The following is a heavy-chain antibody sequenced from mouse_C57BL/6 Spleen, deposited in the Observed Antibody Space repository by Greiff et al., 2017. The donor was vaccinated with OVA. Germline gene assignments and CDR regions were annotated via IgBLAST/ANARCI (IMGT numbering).Heavy chain of an antibody. J-gene: IGHJ2*01. CDR1: GYTFTSYW. Sequence: VQLQQSGAELVKPGASVKLSCKASGYTFTSYWMQWVKQRPGQGLEWLGEIDPSDSYTNSTQKFKGKATLTVDTSSSTAYMQLSSLTSEDSAVYYCARSYGSSDYWGKGTTLTVAS. D-gene: IGHD1-1*01. V-gene: IGHV1-50*01. CDR3: ARSYGSSDY. CDR2: IDPSDSYT.